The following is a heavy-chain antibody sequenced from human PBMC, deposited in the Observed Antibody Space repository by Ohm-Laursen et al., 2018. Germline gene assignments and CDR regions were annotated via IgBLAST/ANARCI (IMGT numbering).Heavy chain of an antibody. V-gene: IGHV4-34*01. J-gene: IGHJ6*02. D-gene: IGHD3-16*01. CDR2: INHSGST. CDR1: GGSFSGYY. Sequence: TLSLTCAVYGGSFSGYYWSWIRQPPGKGLEWIGEINHSGSTNYNPSLKSRVTISVDTSKNQFSLKLSSVTAADTAVYYCAGLRRGPGGGMDVWGQGTTVTVSS. CDR3: AGLRRGPGGGMDV.